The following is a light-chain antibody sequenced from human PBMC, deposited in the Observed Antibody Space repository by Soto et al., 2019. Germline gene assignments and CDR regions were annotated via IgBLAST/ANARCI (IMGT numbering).Light chain of an antibody. Sequence: EIVMTQSPATLSVSPGERATLSCRASQSVSSSLAWYQQKPGQAPRLLFYGASTRATGVPARFSGSGSGTELTLTISSLQSEDLAVYYFQQYNNWLYTFGQGTKLEIK. J-gene: IGKJ2*01. CDR2: GAS. CDR1: QSVSSS. CDR3: QQYNNWLYT. V-gene: IGKV3-15*01.